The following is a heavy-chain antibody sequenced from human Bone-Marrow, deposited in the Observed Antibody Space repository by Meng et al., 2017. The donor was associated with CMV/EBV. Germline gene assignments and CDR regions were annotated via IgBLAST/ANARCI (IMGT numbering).Heavy chain of an antibody. Sequence: GESLKISCAASGFTFDGYGMNWVRQAPGKGLEWVSGLSWNGGTIGYADSVQGRFTISRDNAKNSLYLQMNSLRAEDTAFYHCARDVSYGFFESWGQGTLVTVSS. CDR1: GFTFDGYG. CDR3: ARDVSYGFFES. D-gene: IGHD5-24*01. V-gene: IGHV3-20*01. J-gene: IGHJ4*02. CDR2: LSWNGGTI.